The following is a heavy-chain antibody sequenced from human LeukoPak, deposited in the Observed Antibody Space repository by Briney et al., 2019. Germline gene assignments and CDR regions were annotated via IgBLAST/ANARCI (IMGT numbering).Heavy chain of an antibody. CDR2: VFDSGGT. CDR3: ARGYSSSWNYFDY. J-gene: IGHJ4*02. Sequence: PSETLSLTCTVSGGPISNYWWSWIRQPPGKGLECIGYVFDSGGTNYNPSLKSRVTISVDTSKKQFSLKLSSVTAADTAVYYCARGYSSSWNYFDYWGQGTLVTVSS. D-gene: IGHD6-13*01. V-gene: IGHV4-59*01. CDR1: GGPISNYW.